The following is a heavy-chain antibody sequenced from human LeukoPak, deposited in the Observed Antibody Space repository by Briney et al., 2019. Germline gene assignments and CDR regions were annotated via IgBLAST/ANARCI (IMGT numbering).Heavy chain of an antibody. CDR3: ARGLHGPTFDY. CDR1: GGSISSSNW. Sequence: SETLSLTCAVSGGSISSSNWWSWVRQPPGKGLEWIGEIYHSGSTNYNPSLKSRVTISVDTSKNQFSLKLSSVTAADTAVYYCARGLHGPTFDYWGQGTLVTVSS. J-gene: IGHJ4*02. V-gene: IGHV4-4*02. CDR2: IYHSGST.